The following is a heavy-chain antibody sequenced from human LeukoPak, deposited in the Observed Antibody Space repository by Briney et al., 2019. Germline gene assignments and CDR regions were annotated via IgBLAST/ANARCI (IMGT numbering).Heavy chain of an antibody. CDR1: GYTFTGYY. J-gene: IGHJ4*02. Sequence: GASVKVSCKASGYTFTGYYMHWVRQAPGQGLEWMGWINPNSGGTNYAQKFQGRVTMTRDTSISTAYMELSRLRSDDTAVYYCAKARGWYYYDSSGLDYWGQGTLVTVSS. CDR3: AKARGWYYYDSSGLDY. CDR2: INPNSGGT. D-gene: IGHD3-22*01. V-gene: IGHV1-2*02.